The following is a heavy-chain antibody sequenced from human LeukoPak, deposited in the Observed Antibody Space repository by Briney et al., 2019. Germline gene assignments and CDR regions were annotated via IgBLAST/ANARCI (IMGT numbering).Heavy chain of an antibody. CDR3: ARGNSSGRASYYFDY. D-gene: IGHD6-19*01. CDR1: GGSFSGYY. CDR2: INHSGST. J-gene: IGHJ4*02. V-gene: IGHV4-34*01. Sequence: PSETLSLTCAVYGGSFSGYYWSWIRQPPGKGLEWIGEINHSGSTNYNPSLKSRVTISVDTSKNQFSLKLSSVTAADTAVYYCARGNSSGRASYYFDYWGQGTLVTVSS.